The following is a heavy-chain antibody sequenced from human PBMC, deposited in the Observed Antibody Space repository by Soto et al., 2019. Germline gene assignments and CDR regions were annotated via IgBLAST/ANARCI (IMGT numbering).Heavy chain of an antibody. D-gene: IGHD2-15*01. CDR1: GFTFSSYG. CDR3: AKDRARYCGGGSCYSIFDY. V-gene: IGHV3-30*18. J-gene: IGHJ4*02. Sequence: QVQLVESGGGVVQPGRSLRLSCAASGFTFSSYGMHWVRQAPGKGLEWVAVISYDGSNKYYEDSVKGRFTISRDNSKNTLYLQMNSLRAVDTAVYYCAKDRARYCGGGSCYSIFDYWGQGTLVTVSS. CDR2: ISYDGSNK.